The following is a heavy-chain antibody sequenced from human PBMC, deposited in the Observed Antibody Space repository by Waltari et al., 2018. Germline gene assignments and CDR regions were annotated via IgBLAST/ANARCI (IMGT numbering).Heavy chain of an antibody. CDR2: INHSGNT. D-gene: IGHD5-18*01. CDR3: AREIGYSYSGWYNWFDP. CDR1: GGSFSDYY. J-gene: IGHJ5*02. V-gene: IGHV4-34*01. Sequence: QVQLQQWGAGLLKPSETLSLTCAVYGGSFSDYYWTWIRQPPGKGLEWIGEINHSGNTNYNPSLKSRVTISVDTSKNQFSLNLTSVTAADTAVYYCAREIGYSYSGWYNWFDPWGQGTLVTVSS.